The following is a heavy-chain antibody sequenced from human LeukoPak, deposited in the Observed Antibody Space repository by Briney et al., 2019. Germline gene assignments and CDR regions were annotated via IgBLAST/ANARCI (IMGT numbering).Heavy chain of an antibody. D-gene: IGHD6-19*01. CDR1: GGSISSYY. CDR2: FYDSGIT. J-gene: IGHJ4*02. CDR3: AGESEGLTSGWSLGFDY. V-gene: IGHV4-59*01. Sequence: SETLSLTCTVSGGSISSYYWSWIRRPPGKGLEWIGFFYDSGITNYNPSLKSRVTISVDTSKNQFSLRLSSVTAADTAVYYCAGESEGLTSGWSLGFDYWGQGTLVTVSS.